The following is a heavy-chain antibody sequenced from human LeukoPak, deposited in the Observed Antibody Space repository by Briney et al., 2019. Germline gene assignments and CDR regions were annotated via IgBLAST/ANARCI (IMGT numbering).Heavy chain of an antibody. CDR2: INPNSGGT. V-gene: IGHV1-2*02. J-gene: IGHJ4*02. CDR1: GYTFTGYY. D-gene: IGHD6-13*01. Sequence: ASVTVSCKASGYTFTGYYMHWVRQAPGQGLEWMGWINPNSGGTNYAQKFQGRVTMTRDTSISTAYMELSRLRSDDTAVYYCARGRYSSSWYGVPLPGFPPETPQFDYWGQGTLVTVSS. CDR3: ARGRYSSSWYGVPLPGFPPETPQFDY.